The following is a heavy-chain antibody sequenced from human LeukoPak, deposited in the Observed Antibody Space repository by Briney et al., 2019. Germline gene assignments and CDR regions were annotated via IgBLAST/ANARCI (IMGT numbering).Heavy chain of an antibody. Sequence: PSETLSLTCVHYGGSFSGYYRSWIRQPPGKGLEWIGEINHSGSTNYNPSLKSRVTTSVDTSKNQFCLKVSSVTAADTAVYYCARGRGSGSYPRNYMDVWGKGTTVTVSS. D-gene: IGHD3-10*01. V-gene: IGHV4-34*01. CDR2: INHSGST. J-gene: IGHJ6*03. CDR3: ARGRGSGSYPRNYMDV. CDR1: GGSFSGYY.